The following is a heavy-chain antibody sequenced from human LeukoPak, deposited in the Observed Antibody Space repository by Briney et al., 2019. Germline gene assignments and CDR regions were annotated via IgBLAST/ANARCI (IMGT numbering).Heavy chain of an antibody. CDR3: ARAVRIAVAGPNWYFDL. CDR2: INWNGGST. CDR1: GFTFDDYG. Sequence: PGGSLRLSCAASGFTFDDYGMSWVRQAPGKGLEWVSGINWNGGSTGYADSVKGRFTISRDNAKNSLYLQMNSLRAEDTALYYCARAVRIAVAGPNWYFDLWGRGTLVTVSS. D-gene: IGHD6-19*01. J-gene: IGHJ2*01. V-gene: IGHV3-20*04.